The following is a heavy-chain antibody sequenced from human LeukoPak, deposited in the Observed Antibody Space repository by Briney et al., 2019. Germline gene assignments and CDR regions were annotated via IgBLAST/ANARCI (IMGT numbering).Heavy chain of an antibody. CDR3: ARARGVGELFFDS. D-gene: IGHD3-10*01. CDR1: GFIVSSNF. V-gene: IGHV3-53*01. Sequence: GGSLRLSCGVSGFIVSSNFMTWVRQSPGKGLEWVSIMYYSGTTHYADSVKGRFTISRDNSKNTVYLQMNSLRDDDTAVYYCARARGVGELFFDSWGQGTLVTVSS. J-gene: IGHJ4*02. CDR2: MYYSGTT.